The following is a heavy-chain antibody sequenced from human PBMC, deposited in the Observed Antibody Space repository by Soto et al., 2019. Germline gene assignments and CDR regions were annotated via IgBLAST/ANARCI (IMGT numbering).Heavy chain of an antibody. V-gene: IGHV3-21*01. CDR3: ARDSLGHYDSSGYSQLGSDY. CDR2: ISSSSSYI. CDR1: GFTFSSYS. J-gene: IGHJ4*02. D-gene: IGHD3-22*01. Sequence: EVQLVESGGGLVKPGGSLRLSCAASGFTFSSYSMNWVRQAPGKGLEWVSSISSSSSYIYYADSVKGRFTISRDNAKNSLYLQMNSLRAEDTAVYYCARDSLGHYDSSGYSQLGSDYWGQGTLVTVSS.